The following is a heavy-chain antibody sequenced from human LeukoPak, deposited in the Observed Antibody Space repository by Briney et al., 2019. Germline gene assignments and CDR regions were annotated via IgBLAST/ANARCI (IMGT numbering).Heavy chain of an antibody. V-gene: IGHV3-33*01. D-gene: IGHD3-10*01. CDR2: ISYDGSNK. CDR3: AREGYYATIDY. J-gene: IGHJ4*02. CDR1: GFTFSSYG. Sequence: PGGSLRLSCAASGFTFSSYGMHWVRQAPGKGLEWVAVISYDGSNKYYADSVKGRFTFSRDISKNTLYLYPQMNSLRAEDTAVYYCAREGYYATIDYWGQGTLVTVSS.